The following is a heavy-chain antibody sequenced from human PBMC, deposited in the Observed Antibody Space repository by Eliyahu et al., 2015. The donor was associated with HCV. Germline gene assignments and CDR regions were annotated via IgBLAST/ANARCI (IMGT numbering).Heavy chain of an antibody. V-gene: IGHV3-33*07. CDR3: ARVGEMSAVSRGGMDV. D-gene: IGHD3-10*01. CDR1: GITFKRHG. Sequence: QVQLVESGGRIVQPGRSLRLSCAASGITFKRHGMHWVRQTPGKGLEWVANIWYDGSHKYYGDSVKGRFTISRDDGKDTLFLQMNSLKVEDTAVYFCARVGEMSAVSRGGMDVWGQGTTVIVSS. CDR2: IWYDGSHK. J-gene: IGHJ6*02.